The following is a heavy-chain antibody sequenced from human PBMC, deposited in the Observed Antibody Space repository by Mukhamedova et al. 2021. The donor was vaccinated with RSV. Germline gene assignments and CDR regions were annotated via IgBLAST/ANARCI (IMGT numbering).Heavy chain of an antibody. J-gene: IGHJ2*01. V-gene: IGHV3-23*01. Sequence: GGSTYYADSVKGRFTISRDSSKNTLYLQMNSLRAEDTAVYYCAKDREDIDYYEIVWFFDLWGSGTLVTVSS. CDR3: AKDREDIDYYEIVWFFDL. CDR2: GGST. D-gene: IGHD3-3*01.